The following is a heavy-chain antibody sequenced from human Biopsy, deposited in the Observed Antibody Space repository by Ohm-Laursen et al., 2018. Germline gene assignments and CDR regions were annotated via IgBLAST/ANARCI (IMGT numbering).Heavy chain of an antibody. V-gene: IGHV1-2*02. D-gene: IGHD3-10*01. J-gene: IGHJ4*02. CDR2: VNPNSGAT. CDR3: ARDRMTDVFGGPTRTDVFDS. Sequence: SVKVSCKASGSTFNDYFIHWVRQSPGQGLEWMGWVNPNSGATNSAENFRDRVTLTRDPSISAVYIKLRRLKSDDAAVYYCARDRMTDVFGGPTRTDVFDSWGQGTPVTVSS. CDR1: GSTFNDYF.